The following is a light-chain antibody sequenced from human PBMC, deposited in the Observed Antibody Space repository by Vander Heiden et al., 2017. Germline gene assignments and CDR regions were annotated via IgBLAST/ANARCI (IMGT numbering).Light chain of an antibody. Sequence: HMTQSPSSLSASVGDRVTITCRASQSISSYLDWYQQKPGKAPKLLIYAASSLQSGVPSRFSGSGSGTDFTLTISSLQPEDFATYYCQQCDTTPRTFGQGTRLEIK. J-gene: IGKJ5*01. CDR2: AAS. CDR3: QQCDTTPRT. V-gene: IGKV1-39*01. CDR1: QSISSY.